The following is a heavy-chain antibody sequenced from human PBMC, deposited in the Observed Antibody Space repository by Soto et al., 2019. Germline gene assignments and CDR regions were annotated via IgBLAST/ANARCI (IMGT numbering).Heavy chain of an antibody. D-gene: IGHD7-27*01. CDR2: IPNNGSP. J-gene: IGHJ4*02. V-gene: IGHV4-61*01. CDR1: GGSVRTGSYH. CDR3: ARIGWGGDS. Sequence: QVQLQESGPGRVKPSETLSLTCSVSGGSVRTGSYHWSWIRQPPGKGLEWIGFIPNNGSPDYNPTLKIRVVVSIDRSKNHFSLKVNSLTAADTAVYFCARIGWGGDSWGQGTLVTVSS.